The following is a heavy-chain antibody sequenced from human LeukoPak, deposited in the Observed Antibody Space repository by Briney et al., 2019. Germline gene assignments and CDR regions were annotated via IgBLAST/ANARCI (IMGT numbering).Heavy chain of an antibody. Sequence: PGGSLRLSCAASGFTFSDYYLSWIRQAPGKGLEWVSYISGSTIYTNYADSVRGRFTISRDNAKNSLYLQMNSLRAEDTAVYYCARDIVVVPAARYYYYGMDVWGQGTTVTVSS. D-gene: IGHD2-2*01. CDR1: GFTFSDYY. CDR2: ISGSTIYT. J-gene: IGHJ6*02. CDR3: ARDIVVVPAARYYYYGMDV. V-gene: IGHV3-11*06.